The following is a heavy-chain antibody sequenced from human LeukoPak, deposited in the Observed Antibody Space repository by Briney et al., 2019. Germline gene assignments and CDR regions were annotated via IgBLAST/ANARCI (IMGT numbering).Heavy chain of an antibody. Sequence: PGGSLRLSCAPSGVTHSNNYMNWVRQARGKGLGWVSSIHIGGDTFYADSVKGRFTISRDNYKNTLYLQMNSLGAEDTGVYYCTSLIGTSATRPGRDYWGLGTLVTVSS. CDR2: IHIGGDT. D-gene: IGHD1-1*01. J-gene: IGHJ4*02. CDR1: GVTHSNNY. CDR3: TSLIGTSATRPGRDY. V-gene: IGHV3-66*01.